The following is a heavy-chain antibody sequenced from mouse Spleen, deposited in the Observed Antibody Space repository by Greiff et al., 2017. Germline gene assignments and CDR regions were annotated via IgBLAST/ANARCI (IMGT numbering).Heavy chain of an antibody. Sequence: QVQLKESGPGLVQPSQSLSITCTVSGFSLTSYGVHWVRQSPGKGLEWLGVIWSGGSTDYNAAFISRLSISKDNSKSQVFFKMNSLQADDTAIYYCARKKYGNYLYAMDYWGQGTSVTVSS. CDR3: ARKKYGNYLYAMDY. CDR1: GFSLTSYG. V-gene: IGHV2-2*01. J-gene: IGHJ4*01. CDR2: IWSGGST. D-gene: IGHD2-10*02.